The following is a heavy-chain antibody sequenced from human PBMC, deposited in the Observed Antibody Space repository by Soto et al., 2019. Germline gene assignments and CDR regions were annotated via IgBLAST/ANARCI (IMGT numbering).Heavy chain of an antibody. Sequence: QVQLVESGGGVVQPGRSLRLSCAASGFTFSSYGMHWVRQAPGKGLEWVAVISYDGSNKYYADSVKGRFTISRDNYKNTLYLQMNSLRAEDTAVYYCARDYYDSTGTFDIWGQGTMVTVSS. V-gene: IGHV3-30*03. CDR1: GFTFSSYG. CDR3: ARDYYDSTGTFDI. D-gene: IGHD3-22*01. J-gene: IGHJ3*02. CDR2: ISYDGSNK.